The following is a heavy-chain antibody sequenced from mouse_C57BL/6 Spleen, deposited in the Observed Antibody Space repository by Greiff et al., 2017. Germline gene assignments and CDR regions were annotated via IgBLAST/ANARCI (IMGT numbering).Heavy chain of an antibody. Sequence: EVQLVESGGGLVKPGGSLKLSCAASGFTFSSYTMSWVRQTPEKRLEWVATISGGGGNTYYPDSVKGRFTISRDNAKNTLYLQMSSLRSEDTALYYCARVITPVVANFDDWGQGTTLTVSS. D-gene: IGHD1-1*01. CDR2: ISGGGGNT. CDR3: ARVITPVVANFDD. J-gene: IGHJ2*01. V-gene: IGHV5-9*01. CDR1: GFTFSSYT.